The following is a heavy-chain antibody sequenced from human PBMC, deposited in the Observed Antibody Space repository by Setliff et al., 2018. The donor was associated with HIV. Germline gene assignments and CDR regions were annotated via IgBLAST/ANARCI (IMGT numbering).Heavy chain of an antibody. CDR2: IYITGDT. V-gene: IGHV4-61*09. CDR3: ATHTLNNAFDI. CDR1: GGSINRGTYY. Sequence: TLSLTCSVSGGSINRGTYYWTWIRQSAGKGLEWIGHIYITGDTDYSPSFQGQVTISVDTSVSTAYLQWSSLKASDTAMYFCATHTLNNAFDIWGLGTMVTVSS. J-gene: IGHJ3*02.